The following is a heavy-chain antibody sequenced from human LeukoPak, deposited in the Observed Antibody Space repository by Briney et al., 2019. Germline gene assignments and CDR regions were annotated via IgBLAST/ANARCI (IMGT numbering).Heavy chain of an antibody. J-gene: IGHJ5*02. CDR2: INPSSGGT. Sequence: ASVKVSCKASGYTFTGYFMHWVRQAPGQGLEWMGWINPSSGGTNYAQKFQGRVTMTRDTSISTAYMELNKLRSDDTAVYYCARGTTGRYNWFDPWGQGTLVTVSS. CDR3: ARGTTGRYNWFDP. V-gene: IGHV1-2*02. D-gene: IGHD1-1*01. CDR1: GYTFTGYF.